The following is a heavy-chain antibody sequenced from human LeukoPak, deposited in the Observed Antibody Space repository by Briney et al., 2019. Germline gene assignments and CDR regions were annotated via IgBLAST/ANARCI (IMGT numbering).Heavy chain of an antibody. V-gene: IGHV3-7*01. CDR2: INQDGSEK. CDR1: GFTFRSYW. J-gene: IGHJ4*02. D-gene: IGHD3-16*01. Sequence: GGSLRLSCAASGFTFRSYWMTWVRQAPGKGLEWVANINQDGSEKYYVDSVKGRFTFSGDNAKDSLYLQMNSLRAEDTAVYYCARDATRGGDFDYWGQGTLVTVSS. CDR3: ARDATRGGDFDY.